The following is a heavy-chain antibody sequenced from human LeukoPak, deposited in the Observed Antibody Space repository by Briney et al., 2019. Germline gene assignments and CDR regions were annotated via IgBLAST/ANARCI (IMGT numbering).Heavy chain of an antibody. CDR2: IHHSGGI. CDR1: GDSISSDIW. J-gene: IGHJ5*02. V-gene: IGHV4-4*02. D-gene: IGHD3-10*01. Sequence: SETLSLTCAVSGDSISSDIWWNWVRQPPGKGLEWIGEIHHSGGINYNPSLKSRVTISVDTSKNQFSLKLSSVTAADTAVYYCARDGVYYGSGANWFDPWGQGTLVTVSS. CDR3: ARDGVYYGSGANWFDP.